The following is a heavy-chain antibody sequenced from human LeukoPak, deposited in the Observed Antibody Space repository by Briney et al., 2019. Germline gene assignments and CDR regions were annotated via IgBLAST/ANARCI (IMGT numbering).Heavy chain of an antibody. Sequence: PSETLSLTCTVSGGSISSYYWSWIRQPPGKGLEWIGYIYYSGSTNYNPSLKSRVTISVDTSKNQFSLKLSSVTAAATAVYYCARTTYYSGSYWRWFDPWGQGTLVTVSS. J-gene: IGHJ5*02. D-gene: IGHD1-26*01. CDR1: GGSISSYY. CDR2: IYYSGST. CDR3: ARTTYYSGSYWRWFDP. V-gene: IGHV4-59*08.